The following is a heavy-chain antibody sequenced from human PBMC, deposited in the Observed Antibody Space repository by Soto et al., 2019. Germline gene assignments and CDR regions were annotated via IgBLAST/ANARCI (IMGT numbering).Heavy chain of an antibody. D-gene: IGHD3-3*02. CDR2: INPSGGST. CDR1: GYTFTSYY. Sequence: QVQLVQSGAEVKKPGASVKVSCKASGYTFTSYYMHWVRQAPGQGLEWMGIINPSGGSTSYAQKFQGRVTMTRDTSTSTVYMALSSLRSEDTAVYYCARDLLGLGRMDVWGQGTTVTVSS. J-gene: IGHJ6*02. CDR3: ARDLLGLGRMDV. V-gene: IGHV1-46*03.